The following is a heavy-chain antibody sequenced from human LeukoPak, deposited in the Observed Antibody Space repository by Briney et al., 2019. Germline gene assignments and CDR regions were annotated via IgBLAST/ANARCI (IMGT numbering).Heavy chain of an antibody. J-gene: IGHJ4*02. Sequence: SVKVSCKASGYTFTSYGISWVRQAPGQGLEWMGRIIPILGIANYAQKFQGRVTITADKSTSTAYMELSSLRSEDTAVYYCARDRNPGYYFDYWGQGTLVTVSS. CDR3: ARDRNPGYYFDY. CDR2: IIPILGIA. V-gene: IGHV1-69*04. CDR1: GYTFTSYG.